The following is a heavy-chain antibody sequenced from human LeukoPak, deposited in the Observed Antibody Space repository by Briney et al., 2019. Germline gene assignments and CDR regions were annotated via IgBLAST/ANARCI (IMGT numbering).Heavy chain of an antibody. J-gene: IGHJ6*02. CDR2: ISSSSSTI. CDR3: AKDRSGGGDYYFGMDV. Sequence: GGSLRLSCAASGFTFSSYSIDWVLQAPGKGLEWLSYISSSSSTIYYADSVKGRFTISRDNSQNTLYLQMNSLRAEDTAVYYCAKDRSGGGDYYFGMDVWGPGTTVTVSS. D-gene: IGHD6-19*01. V-gene: IGHV3-48*01. CDR1: GFTFSSYS.